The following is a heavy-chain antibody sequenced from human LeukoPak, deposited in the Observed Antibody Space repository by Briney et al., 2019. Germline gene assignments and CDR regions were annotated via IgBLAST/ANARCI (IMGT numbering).Heavy chain of an antibody. CDR2: ITSSSSTI. CDR3: ARTAGTFDI. V-gene: IGHV3-48*02. J-gene: IGHJ3*02. D-gene: IGHD1-26*01. CDR1: GFTFRNYW. Sequence: GGSLRLSCAASGFTFRNYWMHWVRQAPGKGLEWVSYITSSSSTIYYADSVKGRFTISRDNAKNSLYLQMNSLRDEDTAMYYCARTAGTFDIWGQGTMVTVSS.